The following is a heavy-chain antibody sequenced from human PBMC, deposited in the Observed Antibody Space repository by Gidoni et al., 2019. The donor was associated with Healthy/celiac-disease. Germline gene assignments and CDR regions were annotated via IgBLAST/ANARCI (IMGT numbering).Heavy chain of an antibody. CDR2: IVWDGGRT. CDR3: AKDIGVGSGLDY. CDR1: GFPFDDYT. J-gene: IGHJ4*02. Sequence: EVQLVESGGVVVQPGGSLGLSCAASGFPFDDYTMHWVHQAPGKGLEWVSLIVWDGGRTYYADSVKGRFTIFRDNSKNSLYLQMNSLRTEDTALYYCAKDIGVGSGLDYWGQGTLVTVSS. D-gene: IGHD3-10*01. V-gene: IGHV3-43*01.